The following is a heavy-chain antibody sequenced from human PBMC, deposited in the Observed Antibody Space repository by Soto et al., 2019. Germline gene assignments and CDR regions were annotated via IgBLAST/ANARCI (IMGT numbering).Heavy chain of an antibody. V-gene: IGHV4-38-2*02. CDR2: VHYSGNT. D-gene: IGHD2-15*01. CDR1: GYSISSGYH. Sequence: LSLTCTVSGYSISSGYHWAWIRQPPGKGLEWLGSVHYSGNTYYNPSLKSRLTISVDKSKNQFSLNLSSVTAADTAVYYCARQDRVVAEGRWFDPWGQGTLVTVPQ. J-gene: IGHJ5*02. CDR3: ARQDRVVAEGRWFDP.